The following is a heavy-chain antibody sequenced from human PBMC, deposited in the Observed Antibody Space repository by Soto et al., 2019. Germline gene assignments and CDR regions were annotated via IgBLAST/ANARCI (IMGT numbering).Heavy chain of an antibody. D-gene: IGHD3-22*01. CDR3: ARELNYYDSSGYHSTEGAH. CDR2: ISSSSNYI. V-gene: IGHV3-21*01. J-gene: IGHJ4*02. CDR1: GFTFTSYT. Sequence: SLRLSCAASGFTFTSYTMNWVRQAPGKGLEWVSSISSSSNYIYYADSVKGRFTISRDNAKNSLYLQINSLRAEDTAVYYCARELNYYDSSGYHSTEGAHWGQGTLVTVSS.